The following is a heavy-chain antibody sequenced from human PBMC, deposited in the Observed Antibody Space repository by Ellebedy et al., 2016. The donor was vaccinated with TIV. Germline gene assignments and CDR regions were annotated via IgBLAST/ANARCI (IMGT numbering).Heavy chain of an antibody. CDR3: AREPNYVWGSYQYFDY. Sequence: MPSETLSLTCSVSGGSISSYYWSWIRQPPGKGLEWIGYTYYSGSTYYSPSLKSRVSLSVDTSKNQFSLKLSSVTAADTAVYYCAREPNYVWGSYQYFDYWGQGTLVTVSS. D-gene: IGHD3-16*02. CDR1: GGSISSYY. J-gene: IGHJ4*02. CDR2: TYYSGST. V-gene: IGHV4-59*12.